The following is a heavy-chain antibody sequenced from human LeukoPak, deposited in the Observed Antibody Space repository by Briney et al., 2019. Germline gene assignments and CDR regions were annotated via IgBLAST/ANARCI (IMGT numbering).Heavy chain of an antibody. CDR2: VYNSGST. V-gene: IGHV4-59*12. CDR3: ARAARGHSSGYR. CDR1: GDSISNYY. D-gene: IGHD3-22*01. Sequence: SETLSLTCTVSGDSISNYYWSWIRQPAGKGLEWIGYVYNSGSTNNNPSLKTRVTISVDTSKSQFSLKLSSVTAADTAVYYCARAARGHSSGYRWGQGTLVTVSS. J-gene: IGHJ4*02.